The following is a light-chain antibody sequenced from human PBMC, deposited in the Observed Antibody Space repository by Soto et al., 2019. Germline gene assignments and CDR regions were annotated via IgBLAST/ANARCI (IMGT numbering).Light chain of an antibody. CDR1: SSDVGGYNF. J-gene: IGLJ1*01. CDR2: EVS. Sequence: QSALTQPASVSGSPGQSITISCTGTSSDVGGYNFVSWYQQHPGRAPKLLIYEVSRRPSGVSNRFSGSKSGDTASLTISGLQAEDDADYYCYSYRGYYTRVFGTGTKVTVL. V-gene: IGLV2-14*01. CDR3: YSYRGYYTRV.